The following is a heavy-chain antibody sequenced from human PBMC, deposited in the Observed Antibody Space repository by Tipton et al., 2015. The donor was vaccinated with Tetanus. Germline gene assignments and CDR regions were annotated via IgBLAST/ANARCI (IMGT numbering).Heavy chain of an antibody. Sequence: TLSLTCTVSGGSISSYYWSWIRQPPGKGLEWIGYIYYSGSTNYNPSLKSRVTMSVDTSKNHFSLNLSSVTAADTAVYYCARINLTGFYNGIDYWGQGTPVTVSS. V-gene: IGHV4-59*12. J-gene: IGHJ4*02. D-gene: IGHD3-9*01. CDR2: IYYSGST. CDR3: ARINLTGFYNGIDY. CDR1: GGSISSYY.